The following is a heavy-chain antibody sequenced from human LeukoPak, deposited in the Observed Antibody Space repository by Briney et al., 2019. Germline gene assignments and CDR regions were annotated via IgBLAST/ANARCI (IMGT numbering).Heavy chain of an antibody. CDR1: GFTFSTYS. CDR3: AAYSGSYPEYFQY. D-gene: IGHD1-26*01. V-gene: IGHV3-21*01. J-gene: IGHJ1*01. Sequence: GGSLRLSCAASGFTFSTYSMNWVRQAPGKGLEWVSSISSSSSYIYYADSVKGRFTISRDNAKNSLYLQMNSLRAEDTAVYYCAAYSGSYPEYFQYWAGASWSPSPQ. CDR2: ISSSSSYI.